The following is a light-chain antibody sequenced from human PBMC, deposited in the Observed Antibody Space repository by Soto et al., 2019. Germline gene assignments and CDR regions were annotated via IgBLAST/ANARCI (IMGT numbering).Light chain of an antibody. CDR1: QGISSY. V-gene: IGKV1-9*01. CDR3: QQANSFPLT. Sequence: IQLTQSPSSLSASVGDRVTITCRASQGISSYLAWYQRKPGKAPKLLIYAASTLQSGVPSRFSGSGSGTDFTLTISSLQPEDFATYYCQQANSFPLTFGGGTKVEIK. J-gene: IGKJ4*01. CDR2: AAS.